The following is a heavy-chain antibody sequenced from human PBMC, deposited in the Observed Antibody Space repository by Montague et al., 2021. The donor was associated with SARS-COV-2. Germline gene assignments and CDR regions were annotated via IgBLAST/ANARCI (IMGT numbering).Heavy chain of an antibody. J-gene: IGHJ4*01. CDR2: NN. Sequence: NNDYKISAKSRISISPDTSKNQFSLQLKSVTPEDTAVYYCARWIVTSRYFDSWGKGIMVTVSS. CDR3: ARWIVTSRYFDS. D-gene: IGHD2-21*01. V-gene: IGHV6-1*01.